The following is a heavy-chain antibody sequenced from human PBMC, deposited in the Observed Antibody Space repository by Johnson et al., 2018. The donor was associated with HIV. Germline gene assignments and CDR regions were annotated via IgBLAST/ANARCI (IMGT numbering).Heavy chain of an antibody. D-gene: IGHD3-3*01. Sequence: VQLVESGGGLVQPGGSLRLSCGASGMTVSSYYMSWVRQAPGKGLEWVSVIYSGGSTYYADSVKGRFTISRDNSKNTLYLQMNSLRAEDTAVYYCARDRVPDAFDIWGQGTMVTVSS. CDR3: ARDRVPDAFDI. J-gene: IGHJ3*02. CDR1: GMTVSSYY. CDR2: IYSGGST. V-gene: IGHV3-66*01.